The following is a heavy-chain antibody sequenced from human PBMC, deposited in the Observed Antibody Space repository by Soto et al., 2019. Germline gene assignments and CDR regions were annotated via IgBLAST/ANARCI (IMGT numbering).Heavy chain of an antibody. D-gene: IGHD2-2*01. Sequence: EVQLVESGGGLVQPGGSLRLSCAASVFSFDSYWMHWFRQAPGQGPVWVSRIDYDGTTTNYADSVKGRFTISRDNAKNTLYLQMNSLRPEDTAVYYCARGPRASSGGTGAYWGQGTLVTVSS. CDR1: VFSFDSYW. CDR2: IDYDGTTT. V-gene: IGHV3-74*01. CDR3: ARGPRASSGGTGAY. J-gene: IGHJ1*01.